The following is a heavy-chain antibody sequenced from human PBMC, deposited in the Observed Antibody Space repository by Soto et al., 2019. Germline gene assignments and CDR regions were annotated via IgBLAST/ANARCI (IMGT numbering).Heavy chain of an antibody. CDR3: ASGRESRDGYNCAY. Sequence: QVQLVQSGAEVKKPGSSVKVSCKASGGTFSSYAISWVRQAPGQGLEWMGGIIPIFGTANYAQKFQGRVTITADKAASTAYMELSSLRSEDTAVYYCASGRESRDGYNCAYWGQGTLVTVSS. J-gene: IGHJ4*02. V-gene: IGHV1-69*06. D-gene: IGHD5-12*01. CDR2: IIPIFGTA. CDR1: GGTFSSYA.